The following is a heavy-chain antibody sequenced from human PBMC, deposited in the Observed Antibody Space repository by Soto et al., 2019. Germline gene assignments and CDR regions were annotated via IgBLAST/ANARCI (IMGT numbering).Heavy chain of an antibody. J-gene: IGHJ6*02. V-gene: IGHV3-7*01. CDR1: GFTFSSYW. D-gene: IGHD3-3*01. Sequence: EVQLVESGGGLVQPGGSLRLSCAASGFTFSSYWMSWVRQAPGKGLEWVANMKQDGSEKYYVDSVKGRFTISRDNAKNSLYLQMNSLRAEDTAVYYCAREDPNYDSYYYYGMDVWGQGTTVTVSS. CDR3: AREDPNYDSYYYYGMDV. CDR2: MKQDGSEK.